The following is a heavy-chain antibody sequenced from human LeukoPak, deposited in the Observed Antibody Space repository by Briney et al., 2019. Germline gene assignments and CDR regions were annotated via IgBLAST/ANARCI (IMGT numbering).Heavy chain of an antibody. CDR3: ARGRYFDPTYYFDY. CDR2: IYSGGST. CDR1: GFTFSSYA. Sequence: PGGSLRLSCAASGFTFSSYAMSWVRQAPGKGLEWVSVIYSGGSTYYADSVKGRFTISRDNSKNTLYLQMNSLRAEDTAVYYCARGRYFDPTYYFDYWGQGTLVTVSS. D-gene: IGHD3-9*01. V-gene: IGHV3-66*01. J-gene: IGHJ4*02.